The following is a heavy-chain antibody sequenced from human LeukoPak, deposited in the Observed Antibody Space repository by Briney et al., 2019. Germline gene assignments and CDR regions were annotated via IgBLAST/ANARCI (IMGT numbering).Heavy chain of an antibody. Sequence: ASVKVSCKASGYTFTGYYMHWVRQAPGQGLEWMGWISPNSGGTNYAQKFQGRVTMTRDTSISTAYMELSRLTSDDTAVYYCARDAIVDIVANGFDPWGQGTLVTVSS. CDR2: ISPNSGGT. CDR3: ARDAIVDIVANGFDP. J-gene: IGHJ5*02. V-gene: IGHV1-2*02. CDR1: GYTFTGYY. D-gene: IGHD5-12*01.